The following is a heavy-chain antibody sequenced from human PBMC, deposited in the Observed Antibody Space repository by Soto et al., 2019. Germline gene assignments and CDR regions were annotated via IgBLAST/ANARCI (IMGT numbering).Heavy chain of an antibody. J-gene: IGHJ4*02. CDR2: INAGNGNT. V-gene: IGHV1-3*01. CDR1: GYTFTSYA. Sequence: ASVKVSCKASGYTFTSYAMHWVRQAPGQRLEWMGWINAGNGNTKYSQKFQGRVTITRDTSASTAYMELSSLRSEDTAVYYCARAPIPYSSSWYYFDYWGQGTLVTVSS. CDR3: ARAPIPYSSSWYYFDY. D-gene: IGHD6-13*01.